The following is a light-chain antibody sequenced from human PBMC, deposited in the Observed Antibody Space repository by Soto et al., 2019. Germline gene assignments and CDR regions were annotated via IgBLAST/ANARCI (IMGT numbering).Light chain of an antibody. J-gene: IGKJ1*01. Sequence: EIVMTQSPATLSVSPGERATLSCRASQSVSSNLAWYQQKPGQAPRLLIYGASTRATGIPARFSGSGSGTEFTLPLSSIPSEDFAASYCQQYNNWPPRGTFGQGTKVEIK. CDR3: QQYNNWPPRGT. V-gene: IGKV3-15*01. CDR2: GAS. CDR1: QSVSSN.